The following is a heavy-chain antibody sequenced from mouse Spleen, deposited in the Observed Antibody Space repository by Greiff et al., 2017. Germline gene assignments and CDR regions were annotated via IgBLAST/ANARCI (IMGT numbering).Heavy chain of an antibody. V-gene: IGHV5-4*02. CDR2: ISDGGSYT. D-gene: IGHD4-1*01. CDR3: ARDKLGQGYYFDY. Sequence: EVNLVESGGGLVKPGGSLKLSCAASGFTFSDYYMYWVRQTPEKRLEWVATISDGGSYTYYPDSVKGRFTISRDNAKNNLYLQMNSLKSEDTAMYYCARDKLGQGYYFDYWGQGTTLTVSS. J-gene: IGHJ2*01. CDR1: GFTFSDYY.